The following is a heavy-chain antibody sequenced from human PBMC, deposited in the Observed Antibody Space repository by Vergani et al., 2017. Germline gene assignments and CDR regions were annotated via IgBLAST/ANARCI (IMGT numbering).Heavy chain of an antibody. V-gene: IGHV3-33*01. J-gene: IGHJ4*02. CDR3: ARXPRITGTTAGGMDY. Sequence: QVQLVESGGGVVQPGRSLILSCAASGFTFSSYGMHWVRQAPGKGLEWVAVIWYDGSNKYYADSVKGRFTISRDNSKNTLYLQMNSLRAEDTAVYYCARXPRITGTTAGGMDYWGQGTLVTVSS. CDR2: IWYDGSNK. D-gene: IGHD1-7*01. CDR1: GFTFSSYG.